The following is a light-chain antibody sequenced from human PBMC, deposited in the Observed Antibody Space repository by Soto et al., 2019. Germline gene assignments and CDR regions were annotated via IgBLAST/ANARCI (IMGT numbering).Light chain of an antibody. V-gene: IGKV1-8*01. J-gene: IGKJ3*01. CDR3: QQYYSYPFP. CDR1: QGISSY. CDR2: AAS. Sequence: AIRMTQSPSSFSASTGDRVTITCRASQGISSYLAWYQQKPGKAPKLLIYAASTLQSGVPSRFSGSGSGTDFTLTISCLQSEDFATYDCQQYYSYPFPFGPGTKVDI.